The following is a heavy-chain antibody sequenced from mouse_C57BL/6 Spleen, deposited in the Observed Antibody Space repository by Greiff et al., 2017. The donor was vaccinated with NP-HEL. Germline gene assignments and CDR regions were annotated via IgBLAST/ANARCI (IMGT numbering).Heavy chain of an antibody. Sequence: EVQLQQSGPELVKPGASVKMSCKASGYTFTDYNMHWVKQSHGKGLEWIGYINPNNGGTSYNQKFKGKATLTVNKSSSTAYMELRSLTSEDSAVYYCANYYGSSYWYFDVWGTGTTVTVSS. CDR2: INPNNGGT. V-gene: IGHV1-22*01. CDR3: ANYYGSSYWYFDV. CDR1: GYTFTDYN. J-gene: IGHJ1*03. D-gene: IGHD1-1*01.